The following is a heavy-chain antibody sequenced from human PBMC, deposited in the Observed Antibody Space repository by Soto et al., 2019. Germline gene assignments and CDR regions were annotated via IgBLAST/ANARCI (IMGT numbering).Heavy chain of an antibody. CDR3: ARDNFYCSGGSCYFRPDYGMDV. Sequence: GASVKVSCKASGYTFTSYGISWVRQAPGQGLEWMGWISAYNGNTNYAQKLQGRVTMTTDTSTSTAYMELSSLRSEDTAVYYCARDNFYCSGGSCYFRPDYGMDVWGQGTTVTVSS. CDR1: GYTFTSYG. D-gene: IGHD2-15*01. V-gene: IGHV1-18*01. CDR2: ISAYNGNT. J-gene: IGHJ6*02.